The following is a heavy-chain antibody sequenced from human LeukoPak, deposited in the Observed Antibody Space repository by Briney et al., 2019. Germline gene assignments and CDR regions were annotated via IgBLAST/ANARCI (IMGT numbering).Heavy chain of an antibody. CDR3: ARLAGDYVLLVAVDRLQVLDY. J-gene: IGHJ4*02. Sequence: GASVEVSCKASGYTFTGCYLHWVRQAPGQGLEWMGWINPNSAGTNYAEKFQGRVTMTRDTSISTAYMELSRLRSDDTAVYYCARLAGDYVLLVAVDRLQVLDYWGQGTLVTVSS. CDR2: INPNSAGT. CDR1: GYTFTGCY. D-gene: IGHD4-17*01. V-gene: IGHV1-2*02.